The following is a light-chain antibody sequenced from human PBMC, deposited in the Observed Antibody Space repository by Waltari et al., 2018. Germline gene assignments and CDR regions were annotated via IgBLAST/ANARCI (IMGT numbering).Light chain of an antibody. CDR1: QDIRND. Sequence: AIQMTQSPSSLSASVGDRVTITCRARQDIRNDLGWYQQKPGKAPKVLIYGASSLHSGFPSRFSGSGSGTDFTLTISRLQPEDFATYYCLQDYNYPRTFGQGTKVEIK. CDR3: LQDYNYPRT. CDR2: GAS. V-gene: IGKV1-6*01. J-gene: IGKJ1*01.